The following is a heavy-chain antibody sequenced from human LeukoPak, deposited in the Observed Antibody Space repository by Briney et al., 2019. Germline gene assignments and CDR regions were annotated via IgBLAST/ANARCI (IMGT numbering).Heavy chain of an antibody. CDR1: GFTFSSYS. J-gene: IGHJ5*02. CDR2: ISSSSSYI. D-gene: IGHD3-22*01. Sequence: GGSLRLFCAASGFTFSSYSMNWVRQAPGKGLEWVSSISSSSSYIYYADSVKGRFTISRDNAKNSLYLQMNSLRSEDTAVYYCARARSPSSGYLLRDHNWFDPWGQGTLVTVSS. CDR3: ARARSPSSGYLLRDHNWFDP. V-gene: IGHV3-21*04.